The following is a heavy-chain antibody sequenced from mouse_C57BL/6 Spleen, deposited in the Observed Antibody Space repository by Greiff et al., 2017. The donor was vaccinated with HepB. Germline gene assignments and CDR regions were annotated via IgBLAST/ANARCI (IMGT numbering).Heavy chain of an antibody. V-gene: IGHV3-6*01. CDR3: ARDETIYYVDY. Sequence: EVKLQESGPGLVKPSQSLSLTCSVTGYSITSGYYWNWIRQFPGNKLEWMGYISYDGSNNYNPSLKNRISITRDTSKNQFFLKLNSVTTEDTATYYCARDETIYYVDYWGQGTTLTVSS. CDR2: ISYDGSN. J-gene: IGHJ2*01. D-gene: IGHD1-1*02. CDR1: GYSITSGYY.